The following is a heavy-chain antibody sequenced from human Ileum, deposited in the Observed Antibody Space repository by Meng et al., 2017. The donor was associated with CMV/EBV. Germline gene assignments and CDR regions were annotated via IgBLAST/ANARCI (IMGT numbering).Heavy chain of an antibody. CDR3: ARDQWFGELSVGYGMDV. V-gene: IGHV3-20*04. CDR1: GFTFDDYG. J-gene: IGHJ6*02. Sequence: GESLKISCAASGFTFDDYGMSWVRQAPGKGLEWVSGINWNGGSTGYADSVKGRFTISRDNAKNSLYLQMNSLRAEDTALYYCARDQWFGELSVGYGMDVWGQGTMVTVSS. D-gene: IGHD3-10*01. CDR2: INWNGGST.